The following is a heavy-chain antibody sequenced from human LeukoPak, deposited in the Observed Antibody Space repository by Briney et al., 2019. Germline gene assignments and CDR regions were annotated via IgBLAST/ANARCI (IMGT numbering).Heavy chain of an antibody. CDR1: GGSFSGYY. V-gene: IGHV4-34*01. CDR3: ARRPYYYDSSGYSLDY. D-gene: IGHD3-22*01. Sequence: SETLSLTCTVYGGSFSGYYWSWIRQPPGKGLEWIGEINHSGSTNYNPSLKSRVIISVDTSKNQFSLKLSSVTAADTAVYYCARRPYYYDSSGYSLDYWGQGTLATVSS. CDR2: INHSGST. J-gene: IGHJ4*02.